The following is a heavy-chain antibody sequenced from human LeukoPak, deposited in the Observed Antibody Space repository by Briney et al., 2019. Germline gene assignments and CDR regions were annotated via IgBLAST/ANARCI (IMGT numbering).Heavy chain of an antibody. D-gene: IGHD2-15*01. CDR1: GGSFSGYY. V-gene: IGHV4-34*01. J-gene: IGHJ4*02. CDR2: INHSGST. Sequence: QPSETLSLTFAVYGGSFSGYYWSWIRQPPGKGLEWIGEINHSGSTNYNPSLKSRVTISVDTSKNQFSLKLSSVTAADTAVYYCARPVNKRPRGGSCYSDWGQGTLVTVSS. CDR3: ARPVNKRPRGGSCYSD.